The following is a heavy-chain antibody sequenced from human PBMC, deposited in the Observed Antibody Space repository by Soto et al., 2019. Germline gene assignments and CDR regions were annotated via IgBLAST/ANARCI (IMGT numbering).Heavy chain of an antibody. V-gene: IGHV4-59*01. Sequence: SETLSLTCTIPGGSIINYYWSWIRQPPGKGLEWIGYIYYTGSINYNPSLKSRVTMSVDTSKNQFSLNLSSVTAADTAVYYCGREEYYYGMDVWGQGTTVTVSS. J-gene: IGHJ6*02. CDR3: GREEYYYGMDV. CDR1: GGSIINYY. CDR2: IYYTGSI.